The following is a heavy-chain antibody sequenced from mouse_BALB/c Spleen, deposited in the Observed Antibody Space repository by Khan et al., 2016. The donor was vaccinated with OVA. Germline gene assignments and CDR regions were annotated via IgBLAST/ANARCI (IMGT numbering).Heavy chain of an antibody. D-gene: IGHD1-1*01. V-gene: IGHV3-2*02. CDR3: ARIYGGDFDY. J-gene: IGHJ2*01. Sequence: VQLKQSGPGLVKPSQSLSLTCTVTGYSITSDYAWNWIRQFPGNKLEWMGYISYSGNTKYNPSLKSRVSITRDTSKNQFFLQLNSVTIEDTATYYCARIYGGDFDYWGQGTTPTVSS. CDR1: GYSITSDYA. CDR2: ISYSGNT.